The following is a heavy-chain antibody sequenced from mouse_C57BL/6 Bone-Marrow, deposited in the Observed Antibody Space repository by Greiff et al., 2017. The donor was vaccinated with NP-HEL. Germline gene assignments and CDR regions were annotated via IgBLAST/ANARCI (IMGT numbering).Heavy chain of an antibody. Sequence: VQLQQSGAELMKPGASVKLSCKATGYTFTGYWIEWVKQRPGHGLEWIGEILPGSGSTNYNEKFKGKATFTADTSSNTAYMQRSSLTTEDSAIYYCASPYYYGSSYGYAMDDWGQGTSVTVSS. CDR1: GYTFTGYW. D-gene: IGHD1-1*01. CDR3: ASPYYYGSSYGYAMDD. CDR2: ILPGSGST. J-gene: IGHJ4*01. V-gene: IGHV1-9*01.